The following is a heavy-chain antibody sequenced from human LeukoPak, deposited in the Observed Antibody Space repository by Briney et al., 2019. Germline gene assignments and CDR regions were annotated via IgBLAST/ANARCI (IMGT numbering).Heavy chain of an antibody. CDR1: GGSISSSSYY. J-gene: IGHJ4*02. CDR2: IYYSGST. V-gene: IGHV4-39*01. D-gene: IGHD3-16*01. CDR3: ARRTGGRFDY. Sequence: PSETLSLTCTVSGGSISSSSYYWGWIRQPPGKGLEWIGSIYYSGSTYHNPSLKSRVTISVDTSKNQFSLKLSSVTAADTAVYYCARRTGGRFDYWGQGTLVTVSA.